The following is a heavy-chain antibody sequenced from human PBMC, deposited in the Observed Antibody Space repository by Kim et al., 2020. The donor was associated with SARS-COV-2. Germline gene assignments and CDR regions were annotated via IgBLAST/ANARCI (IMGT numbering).Heavy chain of an antibody. CDR2: VSSTGNYR. CDR1: GFTFSSYS. D-gene: IGHD6-13*01. Sequence: GGSLRLSCAASGFTFSSYSMNWVRQAPGKGLEWVSSVSSTGNYRYYADSVKGRFTISRDNAQNSLFLQINSLRAEDTAVYYCAKGAGGPWGQGTLVTVP. CDR3: AKGAGGP. V-gene: IGHV3-21*01. J-gene: IGHJ5*02.